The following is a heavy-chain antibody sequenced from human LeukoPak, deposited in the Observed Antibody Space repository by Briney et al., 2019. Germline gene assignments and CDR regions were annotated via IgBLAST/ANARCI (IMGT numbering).Heavy chain of an antibody. CDR3: TRRGYYYYYYMDV. Sequence: PGGSLRLSCAASGFTFSSYWMSWVRQAPGKGLEWVANIKQVGSEKYYVDSVKGRFTISRDNAKNSLYLQMNSLRAEDTAVYYCTRRGYYYYYYMDVWGKGTTVTVSS. V-gene: IGHV3-7*01. J-gene: IGHJ6*03. CDR2: IKQVGSEK. CDR1: GFTFSSYW.